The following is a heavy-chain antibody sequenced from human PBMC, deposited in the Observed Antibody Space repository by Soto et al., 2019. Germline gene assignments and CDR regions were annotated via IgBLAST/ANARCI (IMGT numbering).Heavy chain of an antibody. CDR1: GYSVTSSDYY. CDR2: MFYSGLT. J-gene: IGHJ6*02. CDR3: APLSVSLSGPYGIHV. V-gene: IGHV4-39*01. D-gene: IGHD2-15*01. Sequence: SETLSLTCSVSGYSVTSSDYYWAWIRQPPGKGLEWIGSMFYSGLTYYNPSLKSRVTLSVDTSKNQFSMRLNSVTAADTAVYYCAPLSVSLSGPYGIHVWGQGTTVTVSS.